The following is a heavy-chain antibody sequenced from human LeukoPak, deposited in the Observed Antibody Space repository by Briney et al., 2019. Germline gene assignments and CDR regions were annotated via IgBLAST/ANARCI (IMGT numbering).Heavy chain of an antibody. Sequence: ASVKVSCKASGYTFTSYGISWVRQAPGQGLEWMGWISAYNGNTNYAQKLQGRVTMTTDTSTSTAYMELRSLRSEDTAVYYCARLPGTTVVDSMDVWGQGTTVTVSS. J-gene: IGHJ6*02. CDR2: ISAYNGNT. D-gene: IGHD4-11*01. CDR1: GYTFTSYG. V-gene: IGHV1-18*01. CDR3: ARLPGTTVVDSMDV.